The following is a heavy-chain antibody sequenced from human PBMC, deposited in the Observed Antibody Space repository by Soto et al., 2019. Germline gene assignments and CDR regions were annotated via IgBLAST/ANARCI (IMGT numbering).Heavy chain of an antibody. J-gene: IGHJ6*02. D-gene: IGHD3-3*01. Sequence: EVQLVESGGGLVQPGGSLRLSCAASGFTFSDYSMTWVRQAPGKGLEWVSYISSASSTIHYADSVKGRFPISRENAKNSLYLQMNSLRDDDTAVYYCAKVDFNDMAVWGQGTTVTVS. V-gene: IGHV3-48*02. CDR3: AKVDFNDMAV. CDR1: GFTFSDYS. CDR2: ISSASSTI.